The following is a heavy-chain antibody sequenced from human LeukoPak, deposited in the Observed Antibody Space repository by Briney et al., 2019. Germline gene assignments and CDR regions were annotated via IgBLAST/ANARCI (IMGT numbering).Heavy chain of an antibody. J-gene: IGHJ5*02. V-gene: IGHV4-30-4*01. Sequence: PSQTLSLTCTVSGGSISSGDYYWSWIRQPPGKGLEWIGYIYYSGSTYYNPSLKSRVTISVDTSKNQFSLKLSSVTAADTAVYYCARGHARWLQFIGPWFAPWGQGTLVTVSS. D-gene: IGHD5-24*01. CDR2: IYYSGST. CDR1: GGSISSGDYY. CDR3: ARGHARWLQFIGPWFAP.